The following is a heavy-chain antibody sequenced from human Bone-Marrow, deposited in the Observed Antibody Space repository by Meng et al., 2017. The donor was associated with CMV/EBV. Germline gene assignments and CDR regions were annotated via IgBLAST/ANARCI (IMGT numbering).Heavy chain of an antibody. CDR2: IIPILGIA. Sequence: SVKVSCKASGGTFSSYAISWVRQAPGQGLEWMGGIIPILGIANYAQKFQGRVTITADKSTSTAYMELSSLRSEDTAVYYCGRGGYCSSTSCLYYYYYGMDVWGQGTTVTGSS. J-gene: IGHJ6*02. D-gene: IGHD2-2*01. V-gene: IGHV1-69*10. CDR3: GRGGYCSSTSCLYYYYYGMDV. CDR1: GGTFSSYA.